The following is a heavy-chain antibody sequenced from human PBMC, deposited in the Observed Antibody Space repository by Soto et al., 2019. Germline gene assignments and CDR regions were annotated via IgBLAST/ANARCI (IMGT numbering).Heavy chain of an antibody. CDR3: ASSFRGTIGFGELLGPDAFDI. V-gene: IGHV1-69*13. CDR2: IIPIFCTA. J-gene: IGHJ3*02. D-gene: IGHD3-10*01. Sequence: SVKVSCKASGGTFSSYAISWVRQAPGQGLEWMGGIIPIFCTANYAQKFQGRVTITADESTSTAYMELSSLRSEDTAVYYCASSFRGTIGFGELLGPDAFDIWGQGTMVTVSS. CDR1: GGTFSSYA.